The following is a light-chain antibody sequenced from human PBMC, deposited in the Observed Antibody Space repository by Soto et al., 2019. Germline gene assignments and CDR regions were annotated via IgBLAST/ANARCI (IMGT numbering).Light chain of an antibody. CDR2: DVS. CDR1: SSDVGGYNY. J-gene: IGLJ1*01. CDR3: TSYTSSTPPFHV. V-gene: IGLV2-14*01. Sequence: QSALTQPASVSGSPGQSITISCTGASSDVGGYNYVSWYQQHPGKAPKLMIYDVSNRPSGVSNRFSGSKSGNTDSLTISGLRAEDEAVYYCTSYTSSTPPFHVLGTGTKFPV.